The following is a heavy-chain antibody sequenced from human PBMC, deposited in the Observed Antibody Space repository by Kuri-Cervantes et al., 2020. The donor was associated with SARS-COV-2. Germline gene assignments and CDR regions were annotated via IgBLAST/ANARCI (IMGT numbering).Heavy chain of an antibody. V-gene: IGHV4-34*01. CDR2: INHSGST. Sequence: SETLSLTCAVYGGSFSGYYWSWIRQPPGKGLEWIGEINHSGSTNYNPSLKSRVTISVDTSKNQFSLKLSSVTAVDTAVYYCARGRNYYDSSGYFYYFDYWGQGTLVTVSS. D-gene: IGHD3-22*01. CDR1: GGSFSGYY. J-gene: IGHJ4*02. CDR3: ARGRNYYDSSGYFYYFDY.